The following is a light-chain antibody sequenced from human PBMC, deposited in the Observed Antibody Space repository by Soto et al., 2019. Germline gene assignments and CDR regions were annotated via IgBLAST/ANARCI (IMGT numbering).Light chain of an antibody. J-gene: IGLJ1*01. Sequence: SYELPQPLSVSVALGQTARITCGGNNIRSKNMHWYQQKPGQAPVLVIYRDSNRPSGIPERFSGSKSGNTATLTISRAQAGDEADYYCQIWDSSTNVFGTGTKVTVL. CDR1: NIRSKN. V-gene: IGLV3-9*01. CDR3: QIWDSSTNV. CDR2: RDS.